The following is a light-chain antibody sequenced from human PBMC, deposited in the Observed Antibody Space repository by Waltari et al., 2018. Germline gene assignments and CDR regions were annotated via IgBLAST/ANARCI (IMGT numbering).Light chain of an antibody. CDR1: QSVSSY. CDR2: DAS. V-gene: IGKV3-11*01. Sequence: EIVFTQSPPTLSLSPGERATLSCRASQSVSSYLAWYQQTPGQAPRLLIYDASNRATGIPARFSGSGSGTDFTLTISSLEPEDFAVYYCQQRSNWPLTFGPGTKVDIK. CDR3: QQRSNWPLT. J-gene: IGKJ3*01.